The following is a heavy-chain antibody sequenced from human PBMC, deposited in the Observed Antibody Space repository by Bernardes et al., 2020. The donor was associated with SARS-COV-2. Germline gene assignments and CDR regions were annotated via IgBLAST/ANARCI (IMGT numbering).Heavy chain of an antibody. J-gene: IGHJ3*01. CDR3: SRVGLY. CDR1: GFSFGDYY. V-gene: IGHV3-49*03. CDR2: IRDKTYRGTT. D-gene: IGHD1-26*01. Sequence: GGSLRLSCTASGFSFGDYYLSWFRQAPGKGLEWVGFIRDKTYRGTTEYAASVKGRFSISRDDSKSIAYLQMNSLKSEDTAVYYCSRVGLYWGQGTMVTVSS.